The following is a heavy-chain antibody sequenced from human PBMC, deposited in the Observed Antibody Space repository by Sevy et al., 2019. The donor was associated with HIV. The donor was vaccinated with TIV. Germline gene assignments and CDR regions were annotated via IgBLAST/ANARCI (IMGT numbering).Heavy chain of an antibody. D-gene: IGHD3-9*01. V-gene: IGHV3-9*01. J-gene: IGHJ4*02. CDR3: AKDAHYDILTGYIDY. CDR1: GFTFDDYA. CDR2: ISRNSGSI. Sequence: GGSLRLSCAASGFTFDDYAMHWVRQAPGKGLEWVSGISRNSGSIGYEDSVKGRFTISRDNAKNSLYLQMNSLRTEDTALYYCAKDAHYDILTGYIDYWGQGTLVTVSS.